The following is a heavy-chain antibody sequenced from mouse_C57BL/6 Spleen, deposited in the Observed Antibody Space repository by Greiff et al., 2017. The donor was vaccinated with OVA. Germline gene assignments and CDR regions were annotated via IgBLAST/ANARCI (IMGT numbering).Heavy chain of an antibody. CDR3: ATNYGSSFPMDY. J-gene: IGHJ4*01. Sequence: VKLKQPGAELVKPGASVKLSCKASGYTFTSYWMHWVKQRPGQGLEWIGMIHPNSGSTNYNEKFKSKATLTVDKSSSTAYMQLSSLTSEDSAVYYCATNYGSSFPMDYWGQGTSVTVSS. CDR1: GYTFTSYW. CDR2: IHPNSGST. D-gene: IGHD1-1*01. V-gene: IGHV1-64*01.